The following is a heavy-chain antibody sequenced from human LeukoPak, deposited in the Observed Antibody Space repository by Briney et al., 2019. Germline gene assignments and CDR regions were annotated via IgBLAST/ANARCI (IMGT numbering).Heavy chain of an antibody. CDR2: IYYSGTS. V-gene: IGHV4-39*01. J-gene: IGHJ4*02. D-gene: IGHD3-22*01. CDR1: GDSITSGSYF. Sequence: SETLSLTCTVSGDSITSGSYFWGWVRQPPGKGLDWIGSIYYSGTSYYNPSLKSRVTISVDTSKNQFSLKLSSVTAADTAVYYCARHKNYYDSSGYFDYWGQGTLVTVSS. CDR3: ARHKNYYDSSGYFDY.